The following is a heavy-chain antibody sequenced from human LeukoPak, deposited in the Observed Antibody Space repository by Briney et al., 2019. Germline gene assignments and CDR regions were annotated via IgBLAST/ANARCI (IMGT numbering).Heavy chain of an antibody. CDR3: ARGRVTRPRVCCSSTSCPEYFQH. CDR1: GGSFSGYY. D-gene: IGHD2-2*01. CDR2: INHSGST. V-gene: IGHV4-34*01. J-gene: IGHJ1*01. Sequence: SETLSLTCAVYGGSFSGYYWSWIRQPPGKGLEWIGEINHSGSTNYNPSLKSRVTISVDTSKNQFSLKLSSVTAADTAVYYCARGRVTRPRVCCSSTSCPEYFQHWGQGTLVTVSS.